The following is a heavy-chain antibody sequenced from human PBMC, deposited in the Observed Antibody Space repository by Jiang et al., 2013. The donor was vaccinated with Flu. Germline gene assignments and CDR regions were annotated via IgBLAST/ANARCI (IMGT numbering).Heavy chain of an antibody. J-gene: IGHJ6*02. Sequence: EVKKPGASVKVSCKASGYTFTSYDINWVRQATGQGLEWMGWMNPNSGNTGYAQKFQGRVTMTRNTSISTAYMELSSLRSEDTAVYYCARLVLRPSPYSSSWYRKRRGQYYYYGMDVWGQGTTVTVSS. CDR3: ARLVLRPSPYSSSWYRKRRGQYYYYGMDV. V-gene: IGHV1-8*01. D-gene: IGHD6-13*01. CDR1: GYTFTSYD. CDR2: MNPNSGNT.